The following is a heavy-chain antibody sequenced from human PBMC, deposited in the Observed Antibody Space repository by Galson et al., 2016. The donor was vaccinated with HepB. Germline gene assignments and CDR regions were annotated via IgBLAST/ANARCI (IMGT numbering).Heavy chain of an antibody. D-gene: IGHD3-10*01. Sequence: SLRLSCAASGFTFSSYAMSWVRQAPGKGLEWVSVISGSGDRTHYADSVKGRFTISRDNSKNTLYLQMNSLRVEDTAIYYCAKDKPKGGFPSGVVGYWGQGTLVTVSS. CDR3: AKDKPKGGFPSGVVGY. V-gene: IGHV3-23*01. J-gene: IGHJ4*02. CDR1: GFTFSSYA. CDR2: ISGSGDRT.